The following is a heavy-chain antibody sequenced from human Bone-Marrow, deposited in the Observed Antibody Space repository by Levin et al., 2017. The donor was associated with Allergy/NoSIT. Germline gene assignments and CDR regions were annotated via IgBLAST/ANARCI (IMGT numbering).Heavy chain of an antibody. CDR3: ARGSYSSGYNYYYYYGMDV. J-gene: IGHJ6*02. V-gene: IGHV3-13*01. CDR2: IGTAGDT. D-gene: IGHD6-19*01. CDR1: GFTFSSYD. Sequence: PGGSLRLSCAASGFTFSSYDMHWVRQATGKGLEWVSAIGTAGDTYYPGSVKGRFTISRENAKNSLYLQMNSLRAGDTAVYYCARGSYSSGYNYYYYYGMDVWGQGTTVTVSS.